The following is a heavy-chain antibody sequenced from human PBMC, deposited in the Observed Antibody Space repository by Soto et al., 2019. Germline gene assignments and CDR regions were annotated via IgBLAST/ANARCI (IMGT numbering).Heavy chain of an antibody. V-gene: IGHV1-69*02. CDR3: ARGDVAVAGLFRVHARAYDY. CDR2: IIPILGIA. Sequence: SVKVSCKASGGTFSSYTISWVRQAPGQGLEWMGRIIPILGIANYAQKFQGRVKITADKSTSTAYMELSSLRSEDTAVYYCARGDVAVAGLFRVHARAYDYWGQGTLVTVSS. D-gene: IGHD6-19*01. CDR1: GGTFSSYT. J-gene: IGHJ4*02.